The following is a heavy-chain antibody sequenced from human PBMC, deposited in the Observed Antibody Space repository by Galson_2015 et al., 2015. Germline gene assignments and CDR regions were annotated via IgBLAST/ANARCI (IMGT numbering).Heavy chain of an antibody. CDR3: TTVPTITS. Sequence: SLRLSCAASGFTFTNAWMTWVRQGPGKGPEWVGHIKTKADGGTTAYAAPVKGRFTISRNDSEDTLYLQMNSLKAEDTAIYYCTTVPTITSWGQGTLVTVSS. CDR1: GFTFTNAW. CDR2: IKTKADGGTT. J-gene: IGHJ1*01. V-gene: IGHV3-15*01.